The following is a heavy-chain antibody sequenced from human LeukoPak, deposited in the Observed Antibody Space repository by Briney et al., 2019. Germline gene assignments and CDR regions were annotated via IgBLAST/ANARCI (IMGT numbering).Heavy chain of an antibody. CDR3: ARVVAGTDAFDI. J-gene: IGHJ3*02. D-gene: IGHD6-19*01. Sequence: ASVKVSCKASGGTFSSYAISWVRQAPGQGLEWMGGIIPIFGTANYAQKFQGRVTITTDESTSTAYMELSSLRSEDTAVYYCARVVAGTDAFDIWGQGTMVTVSS. V-gene: IGHV1-69*05. CDR1: GGTFSSYA. CDR2: IIPIFGTA.